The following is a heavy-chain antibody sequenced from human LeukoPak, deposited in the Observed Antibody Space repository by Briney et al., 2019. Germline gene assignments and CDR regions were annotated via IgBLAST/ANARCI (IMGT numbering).Heavy chain of an antibody. CDR2: ISGSGGST. V-gene: IGHV3-23*01. CDR3: AKRANGYSYGPNWFDP. Sequence: GGSLRLSCAASGFTFSSYAMSWVRQAPGKGLEWFSAISGSGGSTYYADSVKGRFTISRDNSKNTLYLQMNSLRAEDTAVYYCAKRANGYSYGPNWFDPWGQGTLVTVSS. D-gene: IGHD5-18*01. J-gene: IGHJ5*02. CDR1: GFTFSSYA.